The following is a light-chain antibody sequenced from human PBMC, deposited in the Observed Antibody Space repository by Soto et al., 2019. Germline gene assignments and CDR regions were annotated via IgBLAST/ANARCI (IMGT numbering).Light chain of an antibody. V-gene: IGKV3-20*01. CDR3: QQYDSSRT. CDR2: GGS. Sequence: EIVLTQSPGTVSFSPGERATLSCRASQSVGSRWLAWYQQRPGQAPRVLIYGGSNRATGIPDRFSGSGSGTDFTLTISRLEPEDFAVYYCQQYDSSRTFGQGTKVEMK. CDR1: QSVGSRW. J-gene: IGKJ1*01.